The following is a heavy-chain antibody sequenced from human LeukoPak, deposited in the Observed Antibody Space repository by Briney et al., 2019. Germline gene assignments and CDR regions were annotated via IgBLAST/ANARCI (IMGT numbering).Heavy chain of an antibody. CDR1: GFTFSSYG. Sequence: GALRLSCAASGFTFSSYGMHWVRQAPGKGLEWVAVISYDGSNKYYADSVKGRFTISRDNSKNTLYLQMNSLRAEDTAVYYCAKDFSYSPFDYWGQGTLVTVSS. CDR3: AKDFSYSPFDY. V-gene: IGHV3-30*18. CDR2: ISYDGSNK. J-gene: IGHJ4*02. D-gene: IGHD5-18*01.